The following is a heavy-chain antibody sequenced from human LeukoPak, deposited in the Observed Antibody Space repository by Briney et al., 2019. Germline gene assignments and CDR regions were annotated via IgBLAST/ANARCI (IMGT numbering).Heavy chain of an antibody. V-gene: IGHV3-30*18. Sequence: GGSLRLSCAAPGFTFSSYGMHWVRQAPGKGLEWVAVISYDGSNKYYADSVKGRFTISRDNSKNTLYLQMNSLRAGDTAVYYCAKDVQLWLLFGWFYFDYWGQGTLVTVSS. CDR2: ISYDGSNK. D-gene: IGHD5-18*01. J-gene: IGHJ4*02. CDR3: AKDVQLWLLFGWFYFDY. CDR1: GFTFSSYG.